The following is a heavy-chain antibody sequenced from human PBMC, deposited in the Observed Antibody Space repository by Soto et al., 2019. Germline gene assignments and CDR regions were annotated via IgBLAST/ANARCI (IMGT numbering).Heavy chain of an antibody. Sequence: ASVKVSCKASGYTFTSYGMNWVRQAPGRGLEWMGWINPGNGNTKSSQKFQDRVTISRDTSASTAYMELTSLRSEDTAVYYCARDTGDGTFDFWGQGTLVTVSS. J-gene: IGHJ4*02. CDR2: INPGNGNT. D-gene: IGHD7-27*01. V-gene: IGHV1-3*01. CDR3: ARDTGDGTFDF. CDR1: GYTFTSYG.